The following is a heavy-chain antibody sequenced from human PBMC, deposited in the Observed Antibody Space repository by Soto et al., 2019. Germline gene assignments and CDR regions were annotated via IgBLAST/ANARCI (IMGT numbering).Heavy chain of an antibody. Sequence: PSETQSLTCTVSGVSLSSGDYSWRWVRPSPGKGLEWIGHIYNSGITYYNPSLKSRVVISIDTSRNQFSLRLNSLTAADRAVYFCARGVTVFGLVSRFWFDTWGQGTVVTVSS. V-gene: IGHV4-30-4*01. CDR2: IYNSGIT. D-gene: IGHD3-3*01. CDR1: GVSLSSGDYS. J-gene: IGHJ5*02. CDR3: ARGVTVFGLVSRFWFDT.